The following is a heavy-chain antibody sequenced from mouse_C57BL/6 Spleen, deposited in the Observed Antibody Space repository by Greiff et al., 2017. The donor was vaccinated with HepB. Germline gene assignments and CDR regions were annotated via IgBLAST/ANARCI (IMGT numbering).Heavy chain of an antibody. CDR3: AREGDYYGSSYGFAY. J-gene: IGHJ3*01. CDR1: GYTFTDYY. CDR2: INPYNGGT. Sequence: EVQGVESGPVLVKPGASVKMSCKASGYTFTDYYMNWVKQSHGKSLEWIGVINPYNGGTSYNQKFKGKATLTVDKSSSTAYMELNSLTSEDSAVYYCAREGDYYGSSYGFAYWGQGTLVTVSA. D-gene: IGHD1-1*01. V-gene: IGHV1-19*01.